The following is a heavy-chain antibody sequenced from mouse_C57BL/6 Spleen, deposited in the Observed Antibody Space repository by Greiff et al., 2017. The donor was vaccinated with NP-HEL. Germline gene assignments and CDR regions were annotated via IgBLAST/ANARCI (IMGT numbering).Heavy chain of an antibody. CDR1: GFTFSDYY. D-gene: IGHD2-5*01. CDR3: ARDNYSNYVYALDY. J-gene: IGHJ4*01. CDR2: INYDGSST. V-gene: IGHV5-16*01. Sequence: EVQVEESEGGLVQPGSSMKLSCTASGFTFSDYYMAWVRQVPEKGLEWVANINYDGSSTYYLDSLKSRFIISRDNAKNILYLQMSSLKSEDTATYYCARDNYSNYVYALDYWGQGTSVTVSS.